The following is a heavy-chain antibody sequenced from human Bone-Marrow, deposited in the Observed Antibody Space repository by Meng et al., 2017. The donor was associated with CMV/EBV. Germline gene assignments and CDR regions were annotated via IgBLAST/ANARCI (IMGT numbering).Heavy chain of an antibody. V-gene: IGHV4-34*01. CDR3: ARGGVVVNGAPFDY. Sequence: QGQLQQGGAGLLKPSGTLSLTCAVYGGSFSGYYWSWIRQPPGKGLEWIGEINHSGSTNYNPSLKSRVTISVDTSKNQFSLKLSSVTAADTAVYYCARGGVVVNGAPFDYWGQGTLVTVSS. J-gene: IGHJ4*02. CDR2: INHSGST. D-gene: IGHD3-22*01. CDR1: GGSFSGYY.